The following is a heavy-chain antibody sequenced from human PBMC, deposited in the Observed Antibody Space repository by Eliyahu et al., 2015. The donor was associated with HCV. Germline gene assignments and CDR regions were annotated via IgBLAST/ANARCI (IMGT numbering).Heavy chain of an antibody. CDR1: GXTFSSYA. J-gene: IGHJ4*02. D-gene: IGHD4-17*01. CDR3: ARDRDDYGGDY. Sequence: QVQLVQSGAEVKKPGSSVKVSCKASGXTFSSYAISWVRQAPGQGLEWMGRIIPILGIANYAQKFQGRVTITADKSTSTAYMELSSLRSEDTAVYYCARDRDDYGGDYWGQGTLVTVSS. V-gene: IGHV1-69*04. CDR2: IIPILGIA.